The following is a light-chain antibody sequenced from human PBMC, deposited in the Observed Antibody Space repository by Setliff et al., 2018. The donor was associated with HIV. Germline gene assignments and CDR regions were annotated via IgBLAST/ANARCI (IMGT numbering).Light chain of an antibody. J-gene: IGLJ3*02. CDR3: QVWDSSSDLL. CDR1: NIGSKS. V-gene: IGLV3-21*04. Sequence: SYELTQPSSVSVAPGKTASITCGGNNIGSKSVHWYQQKPGQAPVLVIYNDSDRPSGIPGRFSGSNSGNTATLTISRVEAGDEADYYCQVWDSSSDLLFGGGTKVTVL. CDR2: NDS.